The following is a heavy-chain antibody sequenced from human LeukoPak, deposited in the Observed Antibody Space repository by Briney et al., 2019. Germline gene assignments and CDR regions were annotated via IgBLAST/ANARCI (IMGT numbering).Heavy chain of an antibody. CDR2: INHSGST. Sequence: SETLSLTCAVYGGSFSGYYWGWIRQPPGKGLEWIGEINHSGSTNYNPSLKSRVTISVDTSKNRFSLKLSSVTAADTAVYYCARGRLRLQPLDYWGQGTLVTVSS. J-gene: IGHJ4*02. D-gene: IGHD4-11*01. CDR1: GGSFSGYY. CDR3: ARGRLRLQPLDY. V-gene: IGHV4-34*01.